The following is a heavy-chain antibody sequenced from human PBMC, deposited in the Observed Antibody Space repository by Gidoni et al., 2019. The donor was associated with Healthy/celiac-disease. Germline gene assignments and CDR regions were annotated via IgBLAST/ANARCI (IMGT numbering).Heavy chain of an antibody. Sequence: EVQLLESGGGLVQPGGSLRLSCAASGFTFSSYAMGWVRQAPGKGLEWVSDISGSGGSTYYADSVKGRFTISRDNSKNTLYLQMNSLRAEDTAVYYCAKSPPRYGSGSYWGQGTTVTVSS. CDR1: GFTFSSYA. CDR2: ISGSGGST. J-gene: IGHJ6*02. CDR3: AKSPPRYGSGSY. D-gene: IGHD3-10*01. V-gene: IGHV3-23*01.